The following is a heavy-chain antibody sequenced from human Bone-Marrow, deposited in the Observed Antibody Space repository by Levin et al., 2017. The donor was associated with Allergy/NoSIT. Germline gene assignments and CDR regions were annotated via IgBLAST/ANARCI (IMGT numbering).Heavy chain of an antibody. J-gene: IGHJ4*02. CDR3: VTSRLFGVLAEY. CDR2: VYHTGST. D-gene: IGHD3-3*01. V-gene: IGHV4-4*02. CDR1: GVSISSTYW. Sequence: NPSETLSLTCVVSGVSISSTYWWSWVRQPPGKGLEWIGQVYHTGSTSYTPSLRGRVTISVDKSNNQYSLQLNSVTAADTAVYYCVTSRLFGVLAEYWGRGALVSVSS.